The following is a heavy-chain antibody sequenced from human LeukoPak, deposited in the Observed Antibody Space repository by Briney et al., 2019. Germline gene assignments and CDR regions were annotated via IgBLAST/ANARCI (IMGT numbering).Heavy chain of an antibody. CDR2: IFHSGST. V-gene: IGHV4-59*01. Sequence: SETLSLTCTVSGGSITSYYWSWIRQPPGKGLEWIGYIFHSGSTNYNPSLKSRVIISVDTSKNQFSLKLSSVTAADTAVYYCARAPNPDFFDDWGQGTLVTVSS. J-gene: IGHJ4*02. CDR1: GGSITSYY. CDR3: ARAPNPDFFDD. D-gene: IGHD2-8*01.